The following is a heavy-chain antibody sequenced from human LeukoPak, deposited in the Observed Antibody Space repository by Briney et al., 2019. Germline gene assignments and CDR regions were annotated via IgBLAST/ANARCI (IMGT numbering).Heavy chain of an antibody. Sequence: GASLQISCKGSGSIFTSYWIGWGRQLPGKGLEWMGIIYPGDSDTRYSPSFQGQVTISADKSISTAYLQWSSLKASDTAMYYCAGKGDYGDYTYWGQGTLVTVSS. V-gene: IGHV5-51*01. J-gene: IGHJ4*02. CDR3: AGKGDYGDYTY. CDR1: GSIFTSYW. D-gene: IGHD4-17*01. CDR2: IYPGDSDT.